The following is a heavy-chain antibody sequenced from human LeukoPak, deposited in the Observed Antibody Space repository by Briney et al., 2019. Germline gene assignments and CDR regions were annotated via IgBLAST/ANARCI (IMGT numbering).Heavy chain of an antibody. CDR1: KFSFNTYG. CDR3: AREPRSSGWAISYYYYNALDV. V-gene: IGHV3-7*01. D-gene: IGHD6-19*01. J-gene: IGHJ6*02. Sequence: GGSLRLSCAASKFSFNTYGMSWVRQAPGKGLEWVANINQDGSEKYYVDSVKGRFTISRDNAKNSLYLQLNNLRVEDTAVYYCAREPRSSGWAISYYYYNALDVWGQGTTVTVSS. CDR2: INQDGSEK.